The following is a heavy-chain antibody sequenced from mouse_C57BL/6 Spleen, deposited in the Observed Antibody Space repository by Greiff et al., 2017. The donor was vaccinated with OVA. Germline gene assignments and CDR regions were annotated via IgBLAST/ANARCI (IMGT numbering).Heavy chain of an antibody. J-gene: IGHJ3*01. CDR3: ASTMVTTRFAY. Sequence: VQLQQSGAELARPGASVKLSCKASGYTFTSYGISWVKQRTGQGLEWIGEIYPRSGNTYYNEKFKGKATPTADKSSSTAYMELRSLTSEDSAVYFCASTMVTTRFAYWGQGTLVTVSA. D-gene: IGHD2-2*01. CDR2: IYPRSGNT. CDR1: GYTFTSYG. V-gene: IGHV1-81*01.